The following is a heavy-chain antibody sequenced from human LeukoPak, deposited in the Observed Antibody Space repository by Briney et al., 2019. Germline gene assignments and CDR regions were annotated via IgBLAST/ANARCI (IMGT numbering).Heavy chain of an antibody. J-gene: IGHJ4*02. D-gene: IGHD1-26*01. CDR3: TRALGSDY. Sequence: PGGSLRLSCGASGFTLSNYGMHWVRQAPGKGLEWVAVTSYDETNKYYADSVKGRFTISRDNSKNTVYLQMNSLRSEDTAVYYCTRALGSDYWGQGTLVTVSS. CDR1: GFTLSNYG. CDR2: TSYDETNK. V-gene: IGHV3-30*03.